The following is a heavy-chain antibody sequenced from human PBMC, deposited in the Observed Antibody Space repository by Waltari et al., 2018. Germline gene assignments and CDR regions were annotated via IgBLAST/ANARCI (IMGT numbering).Heavy chain of an antibody. J-gene: IGHJ4*02. CDR1: GFTFSSYS. CDR2: ISSSRSYI. D-gene: IGHD6-19*01. Sequence: EVQLVESGGGLVKPGGSLRLSCAASGFTFSSYSMNWVRQAPGKGLEWVSSISSSRSYIYYADSVKGRFTISRDNAKNSLYLQMNSLRAEDTAVYYCARDKQWLVPHFDYWGQGTLVTVSS. CDR3: ARDKQWLVPHFDY. V-gene: IGHV3-21*01.